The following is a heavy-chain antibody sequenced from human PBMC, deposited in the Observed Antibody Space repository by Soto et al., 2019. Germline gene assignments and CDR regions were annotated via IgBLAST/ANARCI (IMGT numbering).Heavy chain of an antibody. CDR3: ARELQGLYYFDF. J-gene: IGHJ4*02. Sequence: ASVKVSCKTSGYTFTSYAIHWVRQAPGQRLEWMGWINADNGDTKYSQKFSGRVTITRDTSANTAFMELSSLRSEDTAMYYCARELQGLYYFDFWDQGTLVTVSS. CDR2: INADNGDT. D-gene: IGHD4-4*01. V-gene: IGHV1-3*01. CDR1: GYTFTSYA.